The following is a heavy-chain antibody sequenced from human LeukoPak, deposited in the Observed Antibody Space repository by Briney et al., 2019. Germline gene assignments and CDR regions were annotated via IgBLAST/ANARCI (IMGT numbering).Heavy chain of an antibody. V-gene: IGHV3-15*01. CDR2: IKSKTDGGTT. CDR3: TTENPTDF. J-gene: IGHJ4*02. Sequence: GGSLRLSCAASGFPFTNAWMSWVRQAPGKGLEWVGRIKSKTDGGTTDYAAPVKGRFTISRDDSENTLYLQVNTVKIEDTAVYYCTTENPTDFWGQGTLVTVPS. CDR1: GFPFTNAW.